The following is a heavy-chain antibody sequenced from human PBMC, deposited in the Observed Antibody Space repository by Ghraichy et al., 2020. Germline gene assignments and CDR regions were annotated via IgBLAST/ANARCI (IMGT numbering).Heavy chain of an antibody. D-gene: IGHD3-10*01. J-gene: IGHJ4*02. CDR1: GFTFNNYG. CDR3: AKVDYPVSGTYRSVDY. CDR2: ISNDGNDK. Sequence: GGSLRLSCAASGFTFNNYGMHWVRQAPGKGLEWVALISNDGNDKYYADSVKGRFTISRDNSKNTLYLEMSSMKTEDTAVYYCAKVDYPVSGTYRSVDYWGLGALVTVSS. V-gene: IGHV3-30*02.